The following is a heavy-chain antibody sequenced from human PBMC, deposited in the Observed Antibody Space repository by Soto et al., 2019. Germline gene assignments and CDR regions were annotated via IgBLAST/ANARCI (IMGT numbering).Heavy chain of an antibody. D-gene: IGHD2-15*01. V-gene: IGHV1-18*01. CDR1: GYTFTSYG. J-gene: IGHJ5*02. CDR2: ISPYNGNT. Sequence: QVQLVQSGAEVKKPGASVKVSCKTSGYTFTSYGITWVRQAPGQGLEWMGWISPYNGNTNYAQNLQGRGSMTTDTSTSTAYMELRSLRSDDTAVYYCARGGVYCNAGSCPYNWFDPWGQGTLVTVSS. CDR3: ARGGVYCNAGSCPYNWFDP.